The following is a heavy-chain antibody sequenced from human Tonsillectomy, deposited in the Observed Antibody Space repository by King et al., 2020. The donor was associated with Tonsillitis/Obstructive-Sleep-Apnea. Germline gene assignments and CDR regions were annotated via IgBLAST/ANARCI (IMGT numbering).Heavy chain of an antibody. D-gene: IGHD3-16*01. CDR3: ARVGDPVGVEGNKSYYYYMDV. Sequence: VQLVESGSELKKPGASVEVSCKASGYTFTSYAMNWVRQAPGQGLEWMGWINTNTGNPTYARGFTGRFVFSLDASVSTAYLQISSLKAEDTAVYYCARVGDPVGVEGNKSYYYYMDVWGKGTTVTVSS. V-gene: IGHV7-4-1*02. CDR2: INTNTGNP. CDR1: GYTFTSYA. J-gene: IGHJ6*03.